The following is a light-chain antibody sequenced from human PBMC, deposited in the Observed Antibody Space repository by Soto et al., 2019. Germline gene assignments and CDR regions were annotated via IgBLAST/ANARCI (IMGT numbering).Light chain of an antibody. V-gene: IGKV3-15*01. CDR3: QQYNNWPLT. J-gene: IGKJ4*01. CDR1: QSVSGS. CDR2: GAS. Sequence: EIVMTQSPATLSVSPGERATLSCRASQSVSGSLAWYQQKPGQPPRLLIYGASTRATGGPARFSGSGSGTEFTLIISSLQSEDFAVYYCQQYNNWPLTTGGGTKVEIK.